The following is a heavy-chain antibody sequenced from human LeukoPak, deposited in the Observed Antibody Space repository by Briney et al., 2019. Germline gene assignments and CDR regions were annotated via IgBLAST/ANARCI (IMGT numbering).Heavy chain of an antibody. D-gene: IGHD3-16*02. Sequence: GGSLRLSCAASGFTFSSYSMNWVRQAPGKGLEWVSSISSSSSYIYYADSVKGRFTISRDNAKNSLYLQMNSLRAEDTAVYYCAKDFVITFGGVIAPFFDSWGQGTLVTVSS. J-gene: IGHJ4*02. CDR3: AKDFVITFGGVIAPFFDS. V-gene: IGHV3-21*01. CDR1: GFTFSSYS. CDR2: ISSSSSYI.